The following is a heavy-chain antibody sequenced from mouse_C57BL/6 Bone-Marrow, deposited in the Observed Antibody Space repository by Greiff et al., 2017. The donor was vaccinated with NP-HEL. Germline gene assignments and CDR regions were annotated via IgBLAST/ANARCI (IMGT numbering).Heavy chain of an antibody. J-gene: IGHJ3*01. D-gene: IGHD2-5*01. CDR3: ARDAEGSNYGFAY. Sequence: EVQLVESGGGLVQSGRSLRLSCATSGFTFSDFYMEWVRQAPGKGLEWIAASRNKANDYTTEYSASVKGRFIVSRDTSQSILYLQMNALRAEDTAIYYCARDAEGSNYGFAYWGQGTLVTVSA. CDR2: SRNKANDYTT. CDR1: GFTFSDFY. V-gene: IGHV7-1*01.